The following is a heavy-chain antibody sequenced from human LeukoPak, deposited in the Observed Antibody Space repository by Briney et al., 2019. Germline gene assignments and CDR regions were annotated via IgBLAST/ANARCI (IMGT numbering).Heavy chain of an antibody. V-gene: IGHV3-48*03. CDR3: AELGITMIGGV. CDR2: ISSSGSTI. Sequence: GSLRLSCAASGCTFSSYEINWVRQAPGKGLECVSYISSSGSTIYYPDSVKGRFNISRDNAKNSLYLQMNGLRAEDTAVYCAELGITMIGGVWGKGTTVTISS. CDR1: GCTFSSYE. J-gene: IGHJ6*04. D-gene: IGHD3-10*02.